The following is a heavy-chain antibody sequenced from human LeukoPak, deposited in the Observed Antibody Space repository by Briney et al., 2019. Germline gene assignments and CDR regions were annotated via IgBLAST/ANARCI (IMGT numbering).Heavy chain of an antibody. CDR1: GYTFTDYY. Sequence: ASVKVSCKASGYTFTDYYMHWVRQAPGLGLEYMGRINPKSGDPNYAQKLQGRVTMTTDTSMSTAYMELRSLRSDDTAVYYCARVGIVVVPAADPDYWGQGTLVTVSS. D-gene: IGHD2-2*01. CDR3: ARVGIVVVPAADPDY. CDR2: INPKSGDP. V-gene: IGHV1-2*06. J-gene: IGHJ4*02.